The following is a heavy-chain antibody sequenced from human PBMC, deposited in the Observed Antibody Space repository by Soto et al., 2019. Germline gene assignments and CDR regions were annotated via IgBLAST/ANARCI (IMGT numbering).Heavy chain of an antibody. V-gene: IGHV4-39*01. D-gene: IGHD3-10*01. CDR2: IYYSGST. CDR1: GGSISSSSYY. CDR3: ARLALLRGRGWENWFDP. J-gene: IGHJ5*02. Sequence: QLQLQESGPGLVKPSETLSLTCTVSGGSISSSSYYWGWIRQPPGKGLEWIGSIYYSGSTYYNPALKRQVTISVDTSKNQFSLKLSSVTDADTAVYYCARLALLRGRGWENWFDPWGQGTLVTVSS.